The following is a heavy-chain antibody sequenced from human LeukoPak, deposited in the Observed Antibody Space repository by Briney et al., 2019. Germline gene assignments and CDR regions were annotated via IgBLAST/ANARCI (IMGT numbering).Heavy chain of an antibody. J-gene: IGHJ4*02. V-gene: IGHV3-48*03. CDR2: ISSSGSTI. D-gene: IGHD3-10*01. Sequence: GGSLRLSCAASGFTFSSYEMNWVRQAPGKGLEWVSYISSSGSTIYYADSVKGRFTISRDNAKNSLYLQMNSLRAEDTAVYYCARDSAGSGSYVGYFEYWGQGTLVTVSS. CDR3: ARDSAGSGSYVGYFEY. CDR1: GFTFSSYE.